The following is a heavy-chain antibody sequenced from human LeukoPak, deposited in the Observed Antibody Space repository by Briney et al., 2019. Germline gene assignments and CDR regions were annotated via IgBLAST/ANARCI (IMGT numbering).Heavy chain of an antibody. V-gene: IGHV3-49*03. J-gene: IGHJ4*02. D-gene: IGHD3-3*01. CDR1: GFTFGDYA. CDR2: IRSKAYGGTT. Sequence: GGSLRLSCTASGFTFGDYAMSWFRQAPGKGLEWVGFIRSKAYGGTTEYAASVKGRVTISRDDSKSNAYLQMNSLNTEDTAVYYCTTVTNYVLRFLERLLWGQGTLVTVSS. CDR3: TTVTNYVLRFLERLL.